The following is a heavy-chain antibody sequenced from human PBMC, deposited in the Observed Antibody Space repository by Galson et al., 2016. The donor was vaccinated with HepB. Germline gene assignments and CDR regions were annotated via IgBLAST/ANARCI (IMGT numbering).Heavy chain of an antibody. Sequence: SLRLSCAASGFTFSTHWMHWVRQAPGKGLVCVSRISEDGRATNYADSVMGRFAISRDNAKNTLYLQMNSLSAEDTAIYYCARVFPARCSGRSCFSEGAFDIWGQGTMVIVSS. CDR3: ARVFPARCSGRSCFSEGAFDI. CDR2: ISEDGRAT. J-gene: IGHJ3*02. V-gene: IGHV3-74*01. CDR1: GFTFSTHW. D-gene: IGHD2-15*01.